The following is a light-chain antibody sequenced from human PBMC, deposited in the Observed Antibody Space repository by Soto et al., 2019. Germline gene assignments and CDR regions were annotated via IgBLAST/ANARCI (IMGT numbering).Light chain of an antibody. V-gene: IGLV1-51*01. CDR1: NYNSGSNY. Sequence: QSVLTQPPSVSAAPGQRVTISCSGTNYNSGSNYVSWYQQFPGTAPRLLIYDNNKRPSGIPDRFSGSKSDTSATLGITGLQTGDEADYYCGTWDSSLSAGRAVSGGGTKLTVL. CDR2: DNN. J-gene: IGLJ3*02. CDR3: GTWDSSLSAGRAV.